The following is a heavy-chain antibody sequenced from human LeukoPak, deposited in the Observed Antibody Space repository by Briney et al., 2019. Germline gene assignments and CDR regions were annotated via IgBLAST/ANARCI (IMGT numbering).Heavy chain of an antibody. Sequence: GGSLRLSCAASGFTFNSYAMTWVRQAPGKGLEWVSSISSRSAYIHYTDSVKGRFTISRDNAENSLYLQMNNLRADDTAVYYCARDRSGSYPYYFDYWGQGTVVTVSS. D-gene: IGHD1-26*01. CDR2: ISSRSAYI. CDR1: GFTFNSYA. CDR3: ARDRSGSYPYYFDY. V-gene: IGHV3-21*01. J-gene: IGHJ4*02.